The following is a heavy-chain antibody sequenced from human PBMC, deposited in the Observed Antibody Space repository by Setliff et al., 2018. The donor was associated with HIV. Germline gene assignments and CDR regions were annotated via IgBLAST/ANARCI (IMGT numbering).Heavy chain of an antibody. CDR3: AKDPISWELRPTYFDD. J-gene: IGHJ4*02. CDR2: IKQDGSEK. D-gene: IGHD1-7*01. CDR1: GFTFSIYW. Sequence: GGSLRLSCAASGFTFSIYWMSWVRQAPGKGLEWVANIKQDGSEKYYVDSVKGRFTISRDNAKNSLYLQMKSLRAEDTAVYYCAKDPISWELRPTYFDDWGQGTLVTVSS. V-gene: IGHV3-7*03.